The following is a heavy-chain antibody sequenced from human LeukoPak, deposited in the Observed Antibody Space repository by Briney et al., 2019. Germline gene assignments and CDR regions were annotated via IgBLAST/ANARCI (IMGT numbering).Heavy chain of an antibody. J-gene: IGHJ6*03. CDR1: GFTFSSYA. V-gene: IGHV3-7*01. CDR2: IKEDGSEK. D-gene: IGHD1-26*01. CDR3: VRRGSFSHRYYYLDV. Sequence: GGSLRLSCAASGFTFSSYAMSWVRQAPGKGLEWVANIKEDGSEKYYVDFVKGRFTISRDNAKNSVYLQMNSLRAEDTAVYYCVRRGSFSHRYYYLDVWGKGTTVTVSS.